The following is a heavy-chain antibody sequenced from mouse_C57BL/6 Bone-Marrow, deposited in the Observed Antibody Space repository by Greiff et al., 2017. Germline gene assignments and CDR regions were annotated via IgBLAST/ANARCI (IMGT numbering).Heavy chain of an antibody. CDR3: ATTYGSSSYWYFDV. J-gene: IGHJ1*03. CDR1: GYTFTSYW. Sequence: QVQLQQPGTELVKPGASVKLSCKASGYTFTSYWMHWVKQRPGQGLEWIGNINPSNGGTNYNEKFKSKATLTVDKSSSTAYMQLSSLTSADSAVYYCATTYGSSSYWYFDVWGTGTTVTVSS. CDR2: INPSNGGT. V-gene: IGHV1-53*01. D-gene: IGHD1-1*01.